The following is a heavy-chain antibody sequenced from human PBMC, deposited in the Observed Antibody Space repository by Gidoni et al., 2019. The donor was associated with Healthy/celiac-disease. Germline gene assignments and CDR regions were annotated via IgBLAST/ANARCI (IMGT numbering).Heavy chain of an antibody. CDR2: IWYDGSNK. Sequence: QVQLVESGGGVVQPGRSLRLSCAASGFTFSSYGMHWVRQAPGKGLEWVAVIWYDGSNKYYADSVKGRFTISRDNSKNTLYLQMNSLRAEDTAVYYCARGRGAVRDDAFDIWGQGTMVTVSS. V-gene: IGHV3-33*01. CDR3: ARGRGAVRDDAFDI. CDR1: GFTFSSYG. D-gene: IGHD1-26*01. J-gene: IGHJ3*02.